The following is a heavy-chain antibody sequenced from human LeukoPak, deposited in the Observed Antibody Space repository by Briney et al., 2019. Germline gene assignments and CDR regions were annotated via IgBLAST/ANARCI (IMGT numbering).Heavy chain of an antibody. J-gene: IGHJ6*03. Sequence: GWSLRLSCAASGFTFSSYGRHWVRQAPGRGLEWVAVIWYDGSNKYYADSVKGRFTISRDNSKNTLYLQMNSLTAEDTAVYYCARDGGHYYGSGSYYPNLYYYYYYMDVWGKGTTVTVSS. CDR1: GFTFSSYG. CDR3: ARDGGHYYGSGSYYPNLYYYYYYMDV. V-gene: IGHV3-33*01. CDR2: IWYDGSNK. D-gene: IGHD3-10*01.